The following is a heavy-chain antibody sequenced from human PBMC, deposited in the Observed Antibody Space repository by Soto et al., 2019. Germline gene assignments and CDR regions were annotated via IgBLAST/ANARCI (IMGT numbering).Heavy chain of an antibody. Sequence: PSETLSLTCAVYGGSFSGYYWSWIRQPPGKGLEWIGEINHSGSTNYNPSIKSRVTISVDTSKNQFSLKLRSVTAADTAVYFCARVSDIVVVPAAMMGVFDYWGQGTLVTVPS. CDR3: ARVSDIVVVPAAMMGVFDY. CDR2: INHSGST. J-gene: IGHJ4*02. V-gene: IGHV4-34*01. CDR1: GGSFSGYY. D-gene: IGHD2-2*01.